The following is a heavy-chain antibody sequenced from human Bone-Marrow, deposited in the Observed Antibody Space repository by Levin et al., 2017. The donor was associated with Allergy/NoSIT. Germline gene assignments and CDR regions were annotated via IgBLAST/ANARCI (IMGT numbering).Heavy chain of an antibody. Sequence: GGSLRLSCAASGFTFDRYALSWVRQAPGKGLEWVSGISGGGARTKYADSVEGRFTISRDNADNMLYLQMNSLRAEDTAIYYCARKYLVVPAARLYYRYYGLDVWGQGTTVTVSS. CDR1: GFTFDRYA. J-gene: IGHJ6*02. CDR2: ISGGGART. CDR3: ARKYLVVPAARLYYRYYGLDV. V-gene: IGHV3-23*01. D-gene: IGHD2-8*01.